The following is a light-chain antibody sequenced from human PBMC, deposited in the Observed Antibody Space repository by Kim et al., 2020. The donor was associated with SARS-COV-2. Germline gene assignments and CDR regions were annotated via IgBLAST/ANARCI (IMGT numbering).Light chain of an antibody. CDR3: QSYDSSQHWV. CDR1: SGSIASNY. Sequence: KAVTISCTGSSGSIASNYVQWYQQRPGSAPTTVIYEDNQRPSGVPDRFSGSIDSSSNSASLTISGLKTEDEADYYCQSYDSSQHWVFGGGTQLTVL. CDR2: EDN. V-gene: IGLV6-57*02. J-gene: IGLJ3*02.